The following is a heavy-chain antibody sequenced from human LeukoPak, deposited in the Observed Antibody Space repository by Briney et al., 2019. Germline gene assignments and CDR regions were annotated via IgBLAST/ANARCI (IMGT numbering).Heavy chain of an antibody. CDR3: VRQYYYGSGSYLWAPDY. J-gene: IGHJ4*02. D-gene: IGHD3-10*01. Sequence: PGGSLRLSCAASGFTFSSYEMNWVRQASGKGLEWVSYISSSGSTIYYADSVKGRFTSSRDNVKNSLYLQMNSLRAEDTAVYYCVRQYYYGSGSYLWAPDYWGQGTLVTVSS. V-gene: IGHV3-48*03. CDR2: ISSSGSTI. CDR1: GFTFSSYE.